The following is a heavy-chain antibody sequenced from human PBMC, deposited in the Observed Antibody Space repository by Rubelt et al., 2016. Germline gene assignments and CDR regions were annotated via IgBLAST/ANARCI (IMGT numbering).Heavy chain of an antibody. CDR2: INHSGST. D-gene: IGHD3-10*01. Sequence: KPSETLSLTCAVYGGSFSGYYWSWIRQPPGKGLEWIGEINHSGSTNYNPSLKSRVTISVDTSKNQFSLKLSSVTAADTAVYYCARAHYYGSGSYYKKYNRCDPWGQGALVTVSS. CDR3: ARAHYYGSGSYYKKYNRCDP. V-gene: IGHV4-34*01. CDR1: GGSFSGYY. J-gene: IGHJ5*02.